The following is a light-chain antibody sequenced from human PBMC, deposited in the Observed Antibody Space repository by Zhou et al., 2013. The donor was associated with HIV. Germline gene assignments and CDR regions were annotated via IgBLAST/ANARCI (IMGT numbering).Light chain of an antibody. CDR1: QIINYW. CDR2: QAS. J-gene: IGKJ4*01. Sequence: DIQMTQSPSTLSAFVGDRVTIACRASQIINYWLAWYQQKPGKAPNLLMHQASSLQSGVSSNFSGSGSGTEFTLTISSLQPDDFATYYCQQYNDYPLTFGGGTTVEIK. CDR3: QQYNDYPLT. V-gene: IGKV1-5*03.